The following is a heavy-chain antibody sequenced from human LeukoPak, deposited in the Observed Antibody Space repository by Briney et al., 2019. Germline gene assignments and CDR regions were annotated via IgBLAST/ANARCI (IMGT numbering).Heavy chain of an antibody. CDR3: VRGPAVTTPSHFYYYYMDV. Sequence: GGSLRLSCAASGFTFSPYTMNWVRQAPGKGLEWVSYISSSSNNIYHVDSVRGRFSVSRDNAKNSLYLQMNSLRAEDTAVYYCVRGPAVTTPSHFYYYYMDVWGKGTTVTVSS. D-gene: IGHD4-11*01. CDR1: GFTFSPYT. J-gene: IGHJ6*03. CDR2: ISSSSNNI. V-gene: IGHV3-48*01.